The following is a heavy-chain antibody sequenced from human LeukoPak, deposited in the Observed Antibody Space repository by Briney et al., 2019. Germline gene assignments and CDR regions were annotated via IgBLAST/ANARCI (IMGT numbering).Heavy chain of an antibody. CDR3: ARESLGPVGFDP. J-gene: IGHJ5*02. CDR2: INPSGGST. V-gene: IGHV1-46*01. CDR1: GYTFTSYY. Sequence: GASVKVSCKASGYTFTSYYMHWVRQAPGQGLEWMGIINPSGGSTSYAQKFQGRVTMTRDTSISTAYMELSRLRSDDTAVYYCARESLGPVGFDPWGQGTLVTVSS. D-gene: IGHD2-2*01.